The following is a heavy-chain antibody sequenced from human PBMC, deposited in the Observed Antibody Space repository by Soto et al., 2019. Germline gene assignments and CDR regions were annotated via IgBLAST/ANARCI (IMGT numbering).Heavy chain of an antibody. Sequence: SETLSLTCVVSGFGVRSTYFWGWIRQPPGKWLEWIGSVHHDGNAYYPPSVLGRVTISVDTSNNQVSLSLSPVTAEDTAPYYCGRIIGATSVGSWRQGILVTVCS. CDR2: VHHDGNA. CDR1: GFGVRSTYF. D-gene: IGHD1-26*01. V-gene: IGHV4-38-2*01. J-gene: IGHJ4*02. CDR3: GRIIGATSVGS.